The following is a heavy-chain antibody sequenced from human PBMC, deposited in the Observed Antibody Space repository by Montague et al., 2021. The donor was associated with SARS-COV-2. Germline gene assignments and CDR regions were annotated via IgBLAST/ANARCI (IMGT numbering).Heavy chain of an antibody. CDR1: GGSVRSGLYY. Sequence: SETLSLTCTVSGGSVRSGLYYWTWIRQPPGKGLEWIGYVYYSGTANYNPSLKSRLTLTVDTSKKQFSLKLSSVTAADTAIYYCARARLDCSGTSCYTNGLDVWGQGTMVTVSS. CDR2: VYYSGTA. J-gene: IGHJ6*02. CDR3: ARARLDCSGTSCYTNGLDV. D-gene: IGHD2-15*01. V-gene: IGHV4-61*01.